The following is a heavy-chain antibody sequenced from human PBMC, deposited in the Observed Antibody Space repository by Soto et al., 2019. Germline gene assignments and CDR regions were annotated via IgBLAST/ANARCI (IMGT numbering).Heavy chain of an antibody. V-gene: IGHV3-23*01. D-gene: IGHD6-13*01. Sequence: GGSLRLSCAASGSTFSSYAMIWVRQAPVNGLEFVSAISGIFGSTYYADSVKGRFTISRYNSKNTLYLQMNSLRAEDTALYYCAKDGPSSSSDAFDIWGQGTMVTVSS. J-gene: IGHJ3*02. CDR1: GSTFSSYA. CDR3: AKDGPSSSSDAFDI. CDR2: ISGIFGST.